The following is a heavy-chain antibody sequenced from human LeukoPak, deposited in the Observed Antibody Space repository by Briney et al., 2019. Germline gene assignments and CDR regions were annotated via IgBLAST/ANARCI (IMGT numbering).Heavy chain of an antibody. CDR2: IYYSGST. J-gene: IGHJ4*02. CDR1: GGSISSYY. CDR3: ARGTYSGYDY. V-gene: IGHV4-59*01. D-gene: IGHD5-12*01. Sequence: IPSETLSLTCTVSGGSISSYYWSWIRQPPGKGLEWIGYIYYSGSTNYNPSLKSRVTISVDTSKNQFSLKLSSVTAADTAVYYCARGTYSGYDYWGQGTLVTVSS.